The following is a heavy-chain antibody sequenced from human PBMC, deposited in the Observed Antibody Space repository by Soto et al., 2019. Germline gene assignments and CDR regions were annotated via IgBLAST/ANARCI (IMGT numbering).Heavy chain of an antibody. CDR1: GFTFSSYA. D-gene: IGHD3-3*01. V-gene: IGHV3-23*01. CDR3: AKDASVTIFGVVIIFGMDV. Sequence: GGSLRLSCAASGFTFSSYAMSWVRQAPGKGLEWVSAISGSGGSTYYADSVKGRFTISRDNSKNTLHLQMNSLIAEDTAVYYCAKDASVTIFGVVIIFGMDVWGQGTTVTVAS. CDR2: ISGSGGST. J-gene: IGHJ6*02.